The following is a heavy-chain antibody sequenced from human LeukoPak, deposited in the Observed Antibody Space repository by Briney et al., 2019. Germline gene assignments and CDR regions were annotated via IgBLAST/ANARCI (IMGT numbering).Heavy chain of an antibody. CDR2: IKQDGDET. CDR1: GFTFSSYW. D-gene: IGHD2-15*01. CDR3: AREASGSGCLDY. V-gene: IGHV3-7*01. J-gene: IGHJ4*02. Sequence: PGGSLTLSCAASGFTFSSYWMSWVRQAPGKGLEWVANIKQDGDETYYVDSVKGRFTISRDNAKKSLYLQMNSLRVEDTAVYFCAREASGSGCLDYWGQGTLVTVSS.